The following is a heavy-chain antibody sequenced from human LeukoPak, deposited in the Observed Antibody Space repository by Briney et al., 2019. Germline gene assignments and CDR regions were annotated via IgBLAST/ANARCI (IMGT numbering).Heavy chain of an antibody. V-gene: IGHV4-34*01. CDR1: GGSFSGYY. D-gene: IGHD3-22*01. J-gene: IGHJ4*02. CDR2: INHSGST. Sequence: PSEILSLTCAVYGGSFSGYYWSWIRQPPGKGLEWIGEINHSGSTNYNPSLKSRVTISVDTSKNQFSLKLSSVTAADTAVYYCARHHRYKYYYDSSGYYLAPFDYWGQGTLVTVSS. CDR3: ARHHRYKYYYDSSGYYLAPFDY.